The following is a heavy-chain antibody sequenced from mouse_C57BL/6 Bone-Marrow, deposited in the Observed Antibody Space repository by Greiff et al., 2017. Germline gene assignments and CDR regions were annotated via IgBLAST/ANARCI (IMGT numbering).Heavy chain of an antibody. CDR1: GFSLSTFGMG. D-gene: IGHD2-4*01. J-gene: IGHJ3*01. Sequence: QVTLNESGPGILQPSQTLSLTCSFSGFSLSTFGMGVGWIRQPSGKGLGWLAHIWWDDDKYSNPALKSRRTISKDTSKNQVILKIAIMDTADTATYYCARIVGLRAWFAYWGQGTLVTVSA. CDR2: IWWDDDK. V-gene: IGHV8-8*01. CDR3: ARIVGLRAWFAY.